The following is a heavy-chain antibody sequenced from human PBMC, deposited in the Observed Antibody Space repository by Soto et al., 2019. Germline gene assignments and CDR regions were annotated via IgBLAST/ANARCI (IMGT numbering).Heavy chain of an antibody. CDR1: GVVLGSDAYY. CDR3: AKGDCSGRTCYGSDY. Sequence: PSETLSLTCTVSGVVLGSDAYYWSWIRQHPGKGLEWIGNIYHTGNTYYNPSLKSRVVISLDASQNQFFLRLSSVTAADTAIYYCAKGDCSGRTCYGSDYWGQGTVVTVSS. V-gene: IGHV4-31*03. J-gene: IGHJ4*02. CDR2: IYHTGNT. D-gene: IGHD2-15*01.